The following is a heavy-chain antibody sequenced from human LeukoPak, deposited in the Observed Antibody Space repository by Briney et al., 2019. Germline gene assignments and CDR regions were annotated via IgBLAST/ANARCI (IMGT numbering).Heavy chain of an antibody. D-gene: IGHD2-2*01. Sequence: ASVKVSCKASGYTFTGYYMHWVRQAPGQGLEWMGWINPKSGVTDYKMKFQGRVTLTRDTSITTAYMELISLTSDDAAVYYCARAGGYCGSTSCYSGYYYYFMDVWGKGTTVTVSS. CDR1: GYTFTGYY. V-gene: IGHV1-2*02. CDR3: ARAGGYCGSTSCYSGYYYYFMDV. CDR2: INPKSGVT. J-gene: IGHJ6*03.